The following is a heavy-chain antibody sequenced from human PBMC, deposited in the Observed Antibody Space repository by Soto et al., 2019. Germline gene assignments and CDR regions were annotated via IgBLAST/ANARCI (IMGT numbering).Heavy chain of an antibody. CDR3: ARVRYCSGGSCPGGKLSRSFDY. CDR1: GGSISRDY. V-gene: IGHV4-59*13. D-gene: IGHD2-15*01. J-gene: IGHJ4*02. CDR2: IYDSGST. Sequence: SETLSLTCTLSGGSISRDYWSWIRQPPWKGLERIGYIYDSGSTNYNPSLKSRVTISVDTSKNQFSLKLSSVTAADTAVYYCARVRYCSGGSCPGGKLSRSFDYWGQGTLLTVSS.